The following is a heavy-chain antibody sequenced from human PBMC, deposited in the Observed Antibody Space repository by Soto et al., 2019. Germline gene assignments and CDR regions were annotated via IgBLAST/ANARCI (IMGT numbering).Heavy chain of an antibody. CDR3: AGLDKTSNYVHY. J-gene: IGHJ4*02. CDR2: ISDSGFDT. D-gene: IGHD4-4*01. CDR1: GFSFSGFA. Sequence: GGSLTLSCAASGFSFSGFAMSWVRLAPGKRLEWVSAISDSGFDTYPADSVKGRFSISKDFSRNTLLLQMNSLRVDDTAIYYCAGLDKTSNYVHYWGQGTQVTVSS. V-gene: IGHV3-23*01.